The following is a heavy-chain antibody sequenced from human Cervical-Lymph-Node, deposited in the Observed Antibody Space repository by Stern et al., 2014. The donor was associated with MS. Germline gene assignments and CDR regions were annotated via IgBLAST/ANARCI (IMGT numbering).Heavy chain of an antibody. Sequence: VQLVESGPGLVKPSQTLSLTCTVSGGSISSGSYYWSWIRQPAGKGLEWIGRIYTSGSTNYNPSLKSRATISVATPKDQFSLKRSSVTAADTAVYYCARGFYGLHFDYWGQGTLVTVSS. J-gene: IGHJ4*02. CDR1: GGSISSGSYY. CDR2: IYTSGST. CDR3: ARGFYGLHFDY. V-gene: IGHV4-61*02. D-gene: IGHD4-17*01.